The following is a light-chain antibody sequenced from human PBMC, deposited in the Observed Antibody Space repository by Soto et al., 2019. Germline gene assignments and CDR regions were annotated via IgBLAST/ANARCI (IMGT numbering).Light chain of an antibody. CDR1: SSDVGSYNL. J-gene: IGLJ1*01. V-gene: IGLV2-23*01. CDR3: CSYAGSSIFEV. CDR2: EGS. Sequence: QSALTQPASVSGSPGQSITISCTGTSSDVGSYNLVSWYQQHPGKAPKLMIYEGSKRHSGVSDRFSGSKSGNTASLTVSGLQAEDEADYYCCSYAGSSIFEVFGSGTKLTVL.